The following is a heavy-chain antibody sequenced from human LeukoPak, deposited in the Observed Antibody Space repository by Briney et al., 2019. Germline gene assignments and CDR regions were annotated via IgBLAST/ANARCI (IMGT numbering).Heavy chain of an antibody. V-gene: IGHV3-21*01. CDR3: AREGDIVVVPAAIPHPFDY. Sequence: PGGSLRLSCAASGFTFSSYSMNWVRQAPGKGLEWVSSISSSSSYIYYADSVKGRFTISRDNAKNSLYLQMNSLRAEDTAVYYCAREGDIVVVPAAIPHPFDYWGQGALVTVSS. CDR2: ISSSSSYI. J-gene: IGHJ4*02. D-gene: IGHD2-2*02. CDR1: GFTFSSYS.